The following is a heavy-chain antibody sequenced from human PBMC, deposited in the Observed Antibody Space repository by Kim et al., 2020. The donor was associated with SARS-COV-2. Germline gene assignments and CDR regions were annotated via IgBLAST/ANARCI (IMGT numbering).Heavy chain of an antibody. Sequence: GGSLRLSCAASGFTFSHYWMSWVRHPAGKRREYVSLIRNGGSYTHYADSVKGRFTLSRDNAENTLFLQMNSLRVEDTAVYFCARGIFRDGFDVWGQGTTVPVSS. CDR2: IRNGGSYT. D-gene: IGHD2-15*01. CDR1: GFTFSHYW. J-gene: IGHJ6*02. CDR3: ARGIFRDGFDV. V-gene: IGHV3-11*06.